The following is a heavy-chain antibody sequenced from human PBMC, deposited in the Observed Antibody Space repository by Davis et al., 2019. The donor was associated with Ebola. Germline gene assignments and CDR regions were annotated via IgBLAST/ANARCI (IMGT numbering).Heavy chain of an antibody. CDR3: ARDRTNGWDSYYYYMDV. D-gene: IGHD6-19*01. CDR1: GFTFSSYG. V-gene: IGHV3-33*01. Sequence: GGSLRLSCAASGFTFSSYGMQWVRQAPGKGLEWVAVIWYDGSNKYYADSVKGRFTIYRDNSKNTLYLEMNSLRAEDTAVYYCARDRTNGWDSYYYYMDVWGKGTTVTVSS. CDR2: IWYDGSNK. J-gene: IGHJ6*03.